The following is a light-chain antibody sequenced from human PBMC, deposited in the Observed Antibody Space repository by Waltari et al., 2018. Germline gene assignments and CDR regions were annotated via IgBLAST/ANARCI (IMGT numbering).Light chain of an antibody. V-gene: IGKV4-1*01. Sequence: DIVMTQSPDSLAVSLGERATINCKSSQSVLYSYNNKNYLAWYQQKPGQPPELLLYWASTRESGVPDRVTGSGSVTDFTLTISSLQAEDVAVYYCQQYYSDLLITFGQGTRLEIK. CDR2: WAS. CDR3: QQYYSDLLIT. J-gene: IGKJ5*01. CDR1: QSVLYSYNNKNY.